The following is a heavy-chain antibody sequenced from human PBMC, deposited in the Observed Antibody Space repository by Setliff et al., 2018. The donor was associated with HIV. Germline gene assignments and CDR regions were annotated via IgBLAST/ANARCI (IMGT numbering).Heavy chain of an antibody. J-gene: IGHJ4*02. CDR3: ARFSYGSVWPETDY. D-gene: IGHD6-25*01. Sequence: ASVKVSCKTSGYSFTSCFIHWVRQAPGQGLEYMGIINPADGITTYIESFQGRVTMTSDTSTSTVYMELSSLRSEDTAIYYCARFSYGSVWPETDYWGQGTLVTVSS. CDR2: INPADGIT. CDR1: GYSFTSCF. V-gene: IGHV1-46*01.